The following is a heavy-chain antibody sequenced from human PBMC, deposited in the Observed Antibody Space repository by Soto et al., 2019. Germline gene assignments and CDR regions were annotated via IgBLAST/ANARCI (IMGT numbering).Heavy chain of an antibody. CDR1: GFTFSSYW. D-gene: IGHD3-3*01. Sequence: GGSLRLSCAASGFTFSSYWMHWVRQAPGKGLVWVSRINSDGSSTSYADSVKGRFTISRDNAKNTLYLQMNSLRAEDTAVYYCARVFRDFWSGYSRKNWYFDLWGRGTLVTVSS. CDR2: INSDGSST. J-gene: IGHJ2*01. CDR3: ARVFRDFWSGYSRKNWYFDL. V-gene: IGHV3-74*01.